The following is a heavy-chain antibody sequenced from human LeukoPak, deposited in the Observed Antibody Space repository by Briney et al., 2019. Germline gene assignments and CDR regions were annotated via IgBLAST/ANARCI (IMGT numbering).Heavy chain of an antibody. CDR2: INWNGGNT. Sequence: GGSLRLSCTASGFTFDDYGMSWVRQAPGKGLEWVPGINWNGGNTAYADSVKGRFTISRDNAKDSLYLQMNSLRAEDTALYYCARGMYPGDAFDIWGQGTMVTVSS. D-gene: IGHD1-1*01. CDR3: ARGMYPGDAFDI. J-gene: IGHJ3*02. CDR1: GFTFDDYG. V-gene: IGHV3-20*04.